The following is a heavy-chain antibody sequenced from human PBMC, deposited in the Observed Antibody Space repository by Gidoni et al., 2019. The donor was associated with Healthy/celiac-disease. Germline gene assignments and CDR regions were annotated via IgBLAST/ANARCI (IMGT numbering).Heavy chain of an antibody. CDR2: IYYSGST. J-gene: IGHJ3*02. CDR3: ARSVYYGSGSYYGFDAFDI. D-gene: IGHD3-10*01. Sequence: QVQLQESGPGLVKPSETLSLTCTVSGGSISSYYWSWIRQPPGKGLEWIGYIYYSGSTNYNPSLKSRVTISVDTSKNQFSLKLSSVTAADTAVYYCARSVYYGSGSYYGFDAFDIWGQGTMVTVSS. CDR1: GGSISSYY. V-gene: IGHV4-59*01.